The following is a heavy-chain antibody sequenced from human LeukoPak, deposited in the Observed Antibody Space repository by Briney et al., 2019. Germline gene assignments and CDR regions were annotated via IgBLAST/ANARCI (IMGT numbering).Heavy chain of an antibody. CDR2: IYYSGST. D-gene: IGHD4-17*01. Sequence: SETLSLTCTVSGGSISSGDYYWSWIRQPPGKGLEWIGYIYYSGSTYYNPSLKSRVTISVDTSKNQFSLKLSSVTAADTAVYYCARVNLVSPLRGDYDNLFDYWGQGTLDTVSS. CDR1: GGSISSGDYY. V-gene: IGHV4-30-4*01. CDR3: ARVNLVSPLRGDYDNLFDY. J-gene: IGHJ4*02.